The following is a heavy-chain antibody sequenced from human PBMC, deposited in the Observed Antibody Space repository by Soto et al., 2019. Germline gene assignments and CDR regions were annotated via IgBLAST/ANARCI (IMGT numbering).Heavy chain of an antibody. CDR1: GGSFRGYY. V-gene: IGHV4-34*01. D-gene: IGHD4-4*01. CDR3: ARYHPFDYSNYFDY. CDR2: IYYSGST. J-gene: IGHJ4*02. Sequence: SETLFLTCPVYGGSFRGYYWSWVRQPPGKGLEWIGSIYYSGSTYYNPSLKSRVTISVDTSKNQFSLKLSSVTAADTAVYYCARYHPFDYSNYFDYWGQGTLVTVSS.